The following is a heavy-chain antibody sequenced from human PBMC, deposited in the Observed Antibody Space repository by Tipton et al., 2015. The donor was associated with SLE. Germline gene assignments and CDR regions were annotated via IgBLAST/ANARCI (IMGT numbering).Heavy chain of an antibody. J-gene: IGHJ6*02. CDR1: GYSISSGYY. Sequence: TLSLTCAFSGYSISSGYYWGWIRQPPGKGLEWIGEINHSGSTNYNPSLKSRVTISVDTSKNQFSLKLSSVTAADTAVYYCARGHTAMVGSLYYYGMDVWGQGTTVTVSS. D-gene: IGHD5-18*01. V-gene: IGHV4-38-2*01. CDR3: ARGHTAMVGSLYYYGMDV. CDR2: INHSGST.